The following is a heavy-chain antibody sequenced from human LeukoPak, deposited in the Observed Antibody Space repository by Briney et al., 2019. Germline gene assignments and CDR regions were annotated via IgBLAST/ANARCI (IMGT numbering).Heavy chain of an antibody. D-gene: IGHD3-22*01. CDR1: GFTFSSYA. CDR2: ISGSGGST. V-gene: IGHV3-23*01. Sequence: GGPLRLSCAASGFTFSSYAMSWVRQAPGKGLEWVSAISGSGGSTYYADSVKGRFTISRDNSKNTLYLQMNSLRAEDTVVYYCAKDRWYYYDSSGYSDYWGQGTLVTVSS. J-gene: IGHJ4*02. CDR3: AKDRWYYYDSSGYSDY.